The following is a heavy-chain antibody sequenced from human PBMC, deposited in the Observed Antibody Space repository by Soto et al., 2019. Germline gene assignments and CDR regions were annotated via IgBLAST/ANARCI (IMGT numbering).Heavy chain of an antibody. CDR3: AKDREALRGMFDY. Sequence: PGGSLRLSCAASGFTFSSYAMSWVRQAPGKGLEWVSRISDSGGSTYYADSLKGRFTISRDSSKNTLYLQMNSLRAEDTAVYYCAKDREALRGMFDYWGQGALVTVSS. CDR1: GFTFSSYA. D-gene: IGHD1-26*01. CDR2: ISDSGGST. J-gene: IGHJ4*02. V-gene: IGHV3-23*01.